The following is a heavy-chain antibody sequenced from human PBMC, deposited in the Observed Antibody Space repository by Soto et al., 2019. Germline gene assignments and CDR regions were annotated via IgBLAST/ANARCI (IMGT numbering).Heavy chain of an antibody. V-gene: IGHV3-23*01. CDR3: AKHSYYDFWPGHYYYLDF. CDR2: INSGGTVA. J-gene: IGHJ4*02. D-gene: IGHD3-3*01. Sequence: EVQLLESGGGLVQPGGSLRLSCAASGFTYESYAMSWVRQAPGKGLEWVSGINSGGTVAHYADSVKGRFAISRDNSKNTLSLEMNSLRAEDTAVYYCAKHSYYDFWPGHYYYLDFWGQGTLVTVSS. CDR1: GFTYESYA.